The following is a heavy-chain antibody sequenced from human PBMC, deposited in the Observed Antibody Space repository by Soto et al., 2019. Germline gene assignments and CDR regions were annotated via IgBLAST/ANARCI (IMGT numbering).Heavy chain of an antibody. CDR3: ARNLRKYDFWSGSLFPGDWYFDL. V-gene: IGHV4-59*01. CDR2: IYYSGSP. J-gene: IGHJ2*01. D-gene: IGHD3-3*01. CDR1: GGSISSYY. Sequence: QVQLQESGPGLVKPSETLSLTCTVSGGSISSYYWSWIRQPPGKGLEWIGYIYYSGSPNYNPSLKKPVTISVDTAMNQFSLKLSSVAAEDTAVYYCARNLRKYDFWSGSLFPGDWYFDLWGRGTLVTVSS.